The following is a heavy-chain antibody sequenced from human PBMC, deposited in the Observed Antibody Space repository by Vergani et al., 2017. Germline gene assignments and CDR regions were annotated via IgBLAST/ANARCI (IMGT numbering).Heavy chain of an antibody. J-gene: IGHJ2*01. D-gene: IGHD7-27*01. CDR1: GGSISSSSYY. CDR2: IYYSGST. Sequence: QLQLQESGPGLVKPSETLSLTCTVSGGSISSSSYYWGWIRQPPGKGLEWIGSIYYSGSTYYNPSLKSRVTISVDTSKNQFSLKLSSVTAADTAVYYCARSTGWGSILQRAYWXFDLWGRGTLVTFSS. CDR3: ARSTGWGSILQRAYWXFDL. V-gene: IGHV4-39*07.